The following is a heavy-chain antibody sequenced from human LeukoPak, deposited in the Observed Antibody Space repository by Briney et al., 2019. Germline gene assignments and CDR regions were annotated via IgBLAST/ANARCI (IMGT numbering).Heavy chain of an antibody. CDR3: ARVSGWFTNWFDP. J-gene: IGHJ5*02. CDR1: GSSISSSSYY. Sequence: SETLSLTCTVSGSSISSSSYYWGWIRQPPGKGLEWIGSIYYSGSTYYNPSLKSRVTISVDTSKNQFSLKLSSVTAADTAVYYCARVSGWFTNWFDPWGQGTLVTVSS. CDR2: IYYSGST. D-gene: IGHD6-19*01. V-gene: IGHV4-39*01.